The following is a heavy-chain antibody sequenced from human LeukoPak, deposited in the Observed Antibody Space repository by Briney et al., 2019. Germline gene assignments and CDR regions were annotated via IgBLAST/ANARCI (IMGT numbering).Heavy chain of an antibody. CDR2: MFYTGRT. D-gene: IGHD5-24*01. J-gene: IGHJ3*01. CDR1: RGFITSHY. CDR3: ARHRLEIASTDDAFDL. Sequence: PSETLSLTCTVSRGFITSHYWSWIRQPPGKRLEWIGYMFYTGRTNYSPSLNSRVTISVDTSKKQFSLKLSSVNAADTAVYVCARHRLEIASTDDAFDLWGQGTMVTVSS. V-gene: IGHV4-59*08.